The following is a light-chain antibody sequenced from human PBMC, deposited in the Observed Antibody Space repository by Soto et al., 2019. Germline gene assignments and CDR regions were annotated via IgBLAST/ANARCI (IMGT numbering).Light chain of an antibody. CDR1: RTGVGGYNF. CDR2: EVS. Sequence: LTQAAGVSGSTGRLITISCTGTRTGVGGYNFVFWYQQHPGKAPKLIIYEVSNRPSGVSNRFSGSKSDNPASLTISELKAEDEADYYCCSYVISKTDVFGSGTKVTVL. J-gene: IGLJ1*01. V-gene: IGLV2-14*01. CDR3: CSYVISKTDV.